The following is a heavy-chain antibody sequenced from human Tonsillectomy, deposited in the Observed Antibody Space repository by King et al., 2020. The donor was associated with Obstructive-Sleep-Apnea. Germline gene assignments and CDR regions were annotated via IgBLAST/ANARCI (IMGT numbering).Heavy chain of an antibody. CDR1: GFTFSAYG. J-gene: IGHJ4*02. CDR2: IRYDGTKK. Sequence: VQLVESGGGVVQPGGSLRLSCAASGFTFSAYGMNWVRQAPGKGLEWVAFIRYDGTKKYYTDSVKGRFTISRDNSKSTVSLQMNSLRAEDTAVYFCAKDSGRLDLDYWGQGTLVTVAS. V-gene: IGHV3-30*02. CDR3: AKDSGRLDLDY. D-gene: IGHD3-22*01.